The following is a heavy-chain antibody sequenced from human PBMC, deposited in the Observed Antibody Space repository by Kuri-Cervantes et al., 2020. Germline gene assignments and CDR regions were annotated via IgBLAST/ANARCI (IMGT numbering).Heavy chain of an antibody. J-gene: IGHJ6*02. V-gene: IGHV1-8*01. Sequence: ASVKVSCKASGDTFTSYDINWVRQATGQGLEWMGWMNPNSGNTGYAQKFQGRVTMTRNTSISTAYMELSSLRSEDTAVYYCARATTKPQGYXXYYGMDVWGQGTTVTVSS. D-gene: IGHD1-26*01. CDR3: ARATTKPQGYXXYYGMDV. CDR1: GDTFTSYD. CDR2: MNPNSGNT.